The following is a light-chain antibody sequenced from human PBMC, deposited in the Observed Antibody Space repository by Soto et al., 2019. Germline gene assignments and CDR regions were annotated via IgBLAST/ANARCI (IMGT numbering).Light chain of an antibody. V-gene: IGKV1-27*01. Sequence: DIPMTQSPSSLSASVGDRVTITCRASQDINNYLAWYQQKPGKVPKLLIYAASTLQSGVPSRFSGSGSGTDFTLTISSRQPEDVATYYCQRYNSAPLTFGQGTKVEIK. CDR3: QRYNSAPLT. J-gene: IGKJ1*01. CDR1: QDINNY. CDR2: AAS.